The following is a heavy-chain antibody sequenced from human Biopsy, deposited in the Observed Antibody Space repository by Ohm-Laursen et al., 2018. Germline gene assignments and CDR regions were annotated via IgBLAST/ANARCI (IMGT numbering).Heavy chain of an antibody. CDR1: GKTFSDYQ. J-gene: IGHJ4*02. D-gene: IGHD2-15*01. Sequence: SDTLPLTCAVFGKTFSDYQWSWIRQPPGKGLEWIGQINQAGTTNYNLSLKSRVSISADASKYEFSLRLTSVTAADTAVYLCGNEVHGRDYWGLGAQVTVSS. CDR2: INQAGTT. V-gene: IGHV4-34*08. CDR3: GNEVHGRDY.